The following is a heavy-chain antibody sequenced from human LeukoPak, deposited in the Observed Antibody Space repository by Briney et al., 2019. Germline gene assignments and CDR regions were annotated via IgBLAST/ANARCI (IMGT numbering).Heavy chain of an antibody. CDR2: ISATGGST. J-gene: IGHJ4*02. CDR3: ANRPLDY. V-gene: IGHV3-23*01. Sequence: GGSLRLSCAASGFSFSTYAMSLVRQAPGKGLEWVSAISATGGSTYYADSVKGRFTISRDNSKNTLYLQINTLRAEDTAVYYCANRPLDYWGQGTLVTVSS. CDR1: GFSFSTYA.